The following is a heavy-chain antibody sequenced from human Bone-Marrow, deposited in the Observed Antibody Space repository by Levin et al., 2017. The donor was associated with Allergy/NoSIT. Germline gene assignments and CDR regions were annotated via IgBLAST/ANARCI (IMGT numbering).Heavy chain of an antibody. CDR2: VGTAGDT. V-gene: IGHV3-13*01. J-gene: IGHJ6*02. Sequence: GESLKISCAASKFAFSKYDMHWVRQGPGKTLEWVAAVGTAGDTYYPDSVKGRFTISREDAKDSLYLQMNSLTAGDTAVYFCARGAFEVRGLINYHYYYGLDVWGQGTTVIVSS. CDR3: ARGAFEVRGLINYHYYYGLDV. CDR1: KFAFSKYD. D-gene: IGHD3-10*01.